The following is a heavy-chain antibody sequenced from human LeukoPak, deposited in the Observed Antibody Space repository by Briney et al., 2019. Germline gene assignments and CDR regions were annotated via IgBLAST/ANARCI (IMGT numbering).Heavy chain of an antibody. CDR3: ATGRIAAAGLDY. D-gene: IGHD6-13*01. Sequence: GASVKVSCKVSGYTLTELSMHWVRQAPGKGLEGMGGFDPEDGETIYAQKFQGRVTMTEDTSTDTAYMELSSLRSEDTAVYYCATGRIAAAGLDYWGQGTLVTVSS. CDR2: FDPEDGET. J-gene: IGHJ4*02. V-gene: IGHV1-24*01. CDR1: GYTLTELS.